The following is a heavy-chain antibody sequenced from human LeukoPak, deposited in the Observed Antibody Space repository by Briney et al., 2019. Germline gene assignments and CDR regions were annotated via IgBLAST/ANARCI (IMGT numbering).Heavy chain of an antibody. J-gene: IGHJ4*02. Sequence: ASVKVSCKASGYTFTSYDINWVRQATGQGLEWMGWMNPNSGNTGYAQKFQGRVTMTRNTSISTAYMELSSLRAEDTAVYYCARGVVVVPSPIPIRDYFGQGTLVTVSS. CDR1: GYTFTSYD. V-gene: IGHV1-8*01. CDR3: ARGVVVVPSPIPIRDY. CDR2: MNPNSGNT. D-gene: IGHD2-2*02.